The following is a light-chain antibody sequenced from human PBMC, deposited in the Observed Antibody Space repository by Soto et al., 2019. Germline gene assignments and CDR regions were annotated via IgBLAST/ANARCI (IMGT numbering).Light chain of an antibody. CDR2: EVS. Sequence: QSVLTQPASVSGSPGQSITISCTGTSSDVGSYNLVSWYQQHPGKAPKLMIYEVSKRPSGVSNRFSGSKSGNTASLTISGLHAEDEADYYCCSYAGSSYVVGTGTNVKVL. CDR1: SSDVGSYNL. CDR3: CSYAGSSYV. J-gene: IGLJ1*01. V-gene: IGLV2-23*02.